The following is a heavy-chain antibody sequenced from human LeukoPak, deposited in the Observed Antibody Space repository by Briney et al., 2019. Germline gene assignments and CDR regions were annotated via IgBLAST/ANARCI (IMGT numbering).Heavy chain of an antibody. CDR3: ASGYSSSWYRDY. V-gene: IGHV3-30*03. CDR2: ISYDGSNK. Sequence: QTGGSLRHSCAASGFTFSSYGMHWVREAPGKGLEWVAVISYDGSNKYYADSVKGRFTISRDNSKNTLYLQMNSLRAEDTAVYYCASGYSSSWYRDYWGQGTLVTVSS. CDR1: GFTFSSYG. D-gene: IGHD6-13*01. J-gene: IGHJ4*02.